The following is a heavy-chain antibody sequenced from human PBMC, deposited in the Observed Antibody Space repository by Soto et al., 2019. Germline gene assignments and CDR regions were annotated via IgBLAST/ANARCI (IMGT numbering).Heavy chain of an antibody. CDR1: RLTFSSYG. D-gene: IGHD6-13*01. CDR2: ISYDGRNK. Sequence: QVYLVESGGGVVQPGRSLRLSCAASRLTFSSYGMHWVRQAPGKGLEWVAVISYDGRNKYYADSVKGRFTISRDDSKNTLYLQMNSLRAEDTAVYYCAKDVAAEYYYYGMDVWGQGTTVTVSS. J-gene: IGHJ6*02. CDR3: AKDVAAEYYYYGMDV. V-gene: IGHV3-30*18.